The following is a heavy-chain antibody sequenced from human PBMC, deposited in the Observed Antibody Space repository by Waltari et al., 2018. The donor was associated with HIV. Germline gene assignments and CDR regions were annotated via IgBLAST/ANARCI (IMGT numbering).Heavy chain of an antibody. Sequence: QVLLQQWGAGLLKPSETLSLTCDVYGGSFSGYYWSWIRQPPGKGLAWIGEINHSGSTNTNPALKRRVNISGDRSKDQFSLKLSSVTAADTAVYYCARKGVVRGLRKGLFRDPKEYYYGMDVWGQGTTVTISS. V-gene: IGHV4-34*01. D-gene: IGHD3-10*01. J-gene: IGHJ6*02. CDR2: INHSGST. CDR1: GGSFSGYY. CDR3: ARKGVVRGLRKGLFRDPKEYYYGMDV.